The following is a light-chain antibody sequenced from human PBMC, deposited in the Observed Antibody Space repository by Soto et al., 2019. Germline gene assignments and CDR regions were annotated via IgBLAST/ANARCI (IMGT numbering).Light chain of an antibody. CDR1: SSNIGAGYD. CDR3: QSYDSSLSGSV. CDR2: GNS. J-gene: IGLJ2*01. V-gene: IGLV1-40*01. Sequence: QSVLTQPPSVSGAPGQRVTISCTGSSSNIGAGYDVHWYQQLPGTAPKLLIYGNSNRPSGVPDRFSGSKSGTSASLAITGLQAEDEADYYCQSYDSSLSGSVSGGGTKLTV.